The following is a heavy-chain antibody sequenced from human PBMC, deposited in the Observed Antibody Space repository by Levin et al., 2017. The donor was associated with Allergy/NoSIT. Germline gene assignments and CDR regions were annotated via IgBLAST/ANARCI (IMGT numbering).Heavy chain of an antibody. Sequence: ASVKVSCAASGFTFSNYAMSWVRQGPGKGLEWVSDISGSGFTTNYADSVRGRFTISRDNSKNTLYLQMNSLRAEDTAAYYCAKRINDHYYHSGSYWFDCWGQGTLVTVSP. V-gene: IGHV3-23*01. CDR3: AKRINDHYYHSGSYWFDC. D-gene: IGHD3-10*01. CDR1: GFTFSNYA. CDR2: ISGSGFTT. J-gene: IGHJ4*02.